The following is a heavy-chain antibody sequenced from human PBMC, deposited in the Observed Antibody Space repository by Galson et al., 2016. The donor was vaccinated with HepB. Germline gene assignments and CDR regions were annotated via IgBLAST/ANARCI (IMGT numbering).Heavy chain of an antibody. J-gene: IGHJ4*02. V-gene: IGHV3-15*04. Sequence: SLRLSCAASGFIFHNAWMSWVRQAPGKGLESVGRIESKTDGETTDYAAPVKGRFTISRDDSRDTLYLQMNSLNIEDTGVYYCTTGFEWLEGFDYWGQGTLATVSS. CDR3: TTGFEWLEGFDY. CDR1: GFIFHNAW. D-gene: IGHD3-9*01. CDR2: IESKTDGETT.